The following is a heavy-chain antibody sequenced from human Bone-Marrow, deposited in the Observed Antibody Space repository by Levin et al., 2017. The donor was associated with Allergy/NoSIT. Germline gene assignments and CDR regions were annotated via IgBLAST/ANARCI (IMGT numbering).Heavy chain of an antibody. D-gene: IGHD3-22*01. CDR1: AHTFTSSY. CDR3: ARVPMMSDGFHS. CDR2: INPSGSST. Sequence: ASVKVSCKASAHTFTSSYIHWVRQAPGQGLEWMGIINPSGSSTTYAQRFQGRVSMTGDRSTSTVYMELSSLRSEDTAVYYCARVPMMSDGFHSWGQGTAVTVSA. J-gene: IGHJ3*02. V-gene: IGHV1-46*01.